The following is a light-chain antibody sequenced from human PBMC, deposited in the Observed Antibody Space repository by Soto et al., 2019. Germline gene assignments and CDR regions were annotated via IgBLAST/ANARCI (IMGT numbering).Light chain of an antibody. Sequence: QSALTQPASVSGSPGQSITISCTGTSSDVGAYNYVSWYQQHPGKAPKLIIYEVSNRPSGVSNRFSGSKSDNTASLTISGLQAEDEADYYCCSYTTINTFVFGTGTKVTVL. J-gene: IGLJ1*01. CDR3: CSYTTINTFV. CDR1: SSDVGAYNY. CDR2: EVS. V-gene: IGLV2-14*01.